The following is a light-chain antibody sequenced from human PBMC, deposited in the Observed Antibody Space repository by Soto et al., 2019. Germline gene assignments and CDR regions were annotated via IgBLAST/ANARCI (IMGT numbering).Light chain of an antibody. CDR2: RTS. V-gene: IGKV3-15*01. Sequence: EIVMTQAPATLSVSPGERATLSCRASQSISSNLAWYQQKPGQAPRLLMFRTSSRATGFPARFSGSGSGTEFTLTISSLQSEDFGVYYRQQYNNWPRATFGGGTKVEIK. CDR1: QSISSN. J-gene: IGKJ4*01. CDR3: QQYNNWPRAT.